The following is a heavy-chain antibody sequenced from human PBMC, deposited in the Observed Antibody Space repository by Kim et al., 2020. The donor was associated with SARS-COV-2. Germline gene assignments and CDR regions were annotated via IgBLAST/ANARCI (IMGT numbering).Heavy chain of an antibody. D-gene: IGHD3-9*01. V-gene: IGHV3-11*06. J-gene: IGHJ4*02. Sequence: DLFTISRDNAKNSLYLQMNSLRAEDTAVYYCARDHYDILTGYSSTYYFDYWGQGTLVTVSS. CDR3: ARDHYDILTGYSSTYYFDY.